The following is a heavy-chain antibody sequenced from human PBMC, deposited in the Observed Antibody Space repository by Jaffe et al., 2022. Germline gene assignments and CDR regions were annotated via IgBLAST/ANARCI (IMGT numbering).Heavy chain of an antibody. Sequence: QVQLQQWGAGLLKPSETLSLTCAVYGGSFSGYYWSWIRQPPGKGLEWIGEINHSGSTNYNPSLKSRVTISVDTSKNQFSLKLSSVTAADTAVYYCASLPKGIAKGVNWFDPWGQGTLVTVSS. J-gene: IGHJ5*02. CDR1: GGSFSGYY. V-gene: IGHV4-34*01. CDR3: ASLPKGIAKGVNWFDP. CDR2: INHSGST. D-gene: IGHD6-13*01.